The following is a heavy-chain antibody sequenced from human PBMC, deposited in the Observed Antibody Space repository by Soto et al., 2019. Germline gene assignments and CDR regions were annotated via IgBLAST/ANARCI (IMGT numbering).Heavy chain of an antibody. Sequence: GSLRLSCAASGFTFSSYAMSWVRQAPGKGLEWVSAISGSGGSTYYADSVKGRFTISRDNSKNTLYLQMNSLRAEDTAVYYCAKDMGSSWYGGHYYYYMDVWGKGTTVTVSS. CDR3: AKDMGSSWYGGHYYYYMDV. D-gene: IGHD6-13*01. CDR1: GFTFSSYA. J-gene: IGHJ6*03. V-gene: IGHV3-23*01. CDR2: ISGSGGST.